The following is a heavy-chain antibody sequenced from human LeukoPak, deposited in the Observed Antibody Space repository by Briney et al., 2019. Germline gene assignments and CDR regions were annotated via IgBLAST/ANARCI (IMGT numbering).Heavy chain of an antibody. CDR1: GGSVSSGTYY. Sequence: SETLSLTCTVSGGSVSSGTYYWSWIRQPAGKGVEWIGYIYYSGSTNYNPSLKSRVTISVDTSKNQFSLKLTSVTAADTAVYYCARSQNYYGSGDYWSQGTLVTVSS. CDR2: IYYSGST. CDR3: ARSQNYYGSGDY. J-gene: IGHJ4*02. V-gene: IGHV4-61*01. D-gene: IGHD3-10*01.